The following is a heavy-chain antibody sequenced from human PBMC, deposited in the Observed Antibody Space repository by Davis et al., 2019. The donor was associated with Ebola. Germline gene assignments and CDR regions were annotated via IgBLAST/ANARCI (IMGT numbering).Heavy chain of an antibody. Sequence: PSETLSLTCTVSGGSISSHSDYWGWIRQPPGKGLEWIGSVYYSGSTHYNPSLKSRLTISVDTSKNQFSLHLKSVTAADTAVYYCARNNSGIPLDSWGQGTLVIVSS. CDR3: ARNNSGIPLDS. CDR1: GGSISSHSDY. V-gene: IGHV4-39*07. CDR2: VYYSGST. D-gene: IGHD3-10*01. J-gene: IGHJ4*02.